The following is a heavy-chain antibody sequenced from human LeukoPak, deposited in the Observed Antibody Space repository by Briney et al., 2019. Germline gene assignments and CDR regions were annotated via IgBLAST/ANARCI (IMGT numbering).Heavy chain of an antibody. D-gene: IGHD6-19*01. CDR1: GYTFSRHY. J-gene: IGHJ6*02. V-gene: IGHV1-46*01. CDR2: INTSGATS. Sequence: ASVKVSCKTSGYTFSRHYIHWVRQAPGQGLEWLGIINTSGATSRYGQNFKGRVTATRDTSTSTVYMEMSSLNSEDTAVYYCARGLESSGWYGMDVWGQGTTIIVSS. CDR3: ARGLESSGWYGMDV.